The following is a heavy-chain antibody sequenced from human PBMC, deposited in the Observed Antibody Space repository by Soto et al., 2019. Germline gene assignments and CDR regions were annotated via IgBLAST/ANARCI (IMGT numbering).Heavy chain of an antibody. J-gene: IGHJ6*02. Sequence: EVQLVESGGGLVQPGGSLRLSCAASGFSFSTYWMHWVRRFPGRGLEWVSRVKRDGGNSYADPGKGRFTISRDNAWNTVYLQMDRLRAEDTALYYCARGLKNYYGMDVWGQGTTVTVSS. V-gene: IGHV3-74*01. CDR1: GFSFSTYW. CDR3: ARGLKNYYGMDV. CDR2: VKRDGGNS.